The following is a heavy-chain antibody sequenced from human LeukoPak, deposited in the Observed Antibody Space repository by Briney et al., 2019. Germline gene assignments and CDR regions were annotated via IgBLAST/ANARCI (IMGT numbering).Heavy chain of an antibody. CDR1: GFTFSSYE. J-gene: IGHJ5*02. Sequence: GGSLRLSCAGSGFTFSSYEMNWVRQAPGKGLEWVSSISTSTTYIYYADSVEGRFTISRDSAKSSLYLQMNSLRAEDTAVYYCARSGDYGWFDPWGQGTLVTVSS. CDR2: ISTSTTYI. D-gene: IGHD4-17*01. V-gene: IGHV3-21*01. CDR3: ARSGDYGWFDP.